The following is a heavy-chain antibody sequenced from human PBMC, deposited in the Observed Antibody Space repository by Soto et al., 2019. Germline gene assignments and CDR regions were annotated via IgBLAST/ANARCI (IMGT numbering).Heavy chain of an antibody. D-gene: IGHD6-13*01. CDR1: GFTFSNYA. Sequence: EVQLLESGGGLLQPGVSLRLSCAASGFTFSNYAVTWVRQAPGKGLEWVSTISGSGGSTYYADSVKGRFTISRDNSKNTLYLQMNSLRAEDTAVYYCAKDQGSSWYEIDYWGQGTLVTVSS. CDR2: ISGSGGST. J-gene: IGHJ4*02. CDR3: AKDQGSSWYEIDY. V-gene: IGHV3-23*01.